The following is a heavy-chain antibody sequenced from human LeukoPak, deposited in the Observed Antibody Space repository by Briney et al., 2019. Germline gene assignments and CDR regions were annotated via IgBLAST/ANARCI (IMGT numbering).Heavy chain of an antibody. CDR2: IKQDGGET. CDR1: GFTFGNHR. V-gene: IGHV3-7*03. D-gene: IGHD2-8*01. Sequence: GGSLRLSCVASGFTFGNHRMSWVRQAPGKGLEWVSDIKQDGGETYYADFVRGRFTISRDNGKNSLYLQMNSLRVEDTALYYCSTDPRLLIYWGHGTLVTVSS. CDR3: STDPRLLIY. J-gene: IGHJ4*01.